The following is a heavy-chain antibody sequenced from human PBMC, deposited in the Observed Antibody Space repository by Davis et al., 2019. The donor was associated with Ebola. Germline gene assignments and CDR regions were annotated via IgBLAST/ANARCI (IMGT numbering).Heavy chain of an antibody. CDR2: ISYDGSNK. D-gene: IGHD3-16*01. CDR1: GFTFSSYA. CDR3: ASGDNYVWGSYDY. V-gene: IGHV3-30-3*01. J-gene: IGHJ4*02. Sequence: GESLKISCAASGFTFSSYAMHWVRQAPGKGLEWVAVISYDGSNKYYADSVKGRFTISRDNSKNTLYLQMNSLRAEDTAVYYCASGDNYVWGSYDYWGQGTLVTVSS.